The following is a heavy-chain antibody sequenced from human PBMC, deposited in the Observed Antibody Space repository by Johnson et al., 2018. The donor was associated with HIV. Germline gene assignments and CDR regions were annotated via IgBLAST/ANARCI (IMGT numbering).Heavy chain of an antibody. J-gene: IGHJ3*02. CDR2: INSDGSST. CDR3: AKDLQLWAPSSAFDI. CDR1: GFTFSSYW. D-gene: IGHD5-18*01. V-gene: IGHV3-74*01. Sequence: VQLVESGGGLVQPGGSLRLSCPASGFTFSSYWLHWVRQAPGTGLVWVSRINSDGSSTSYADSVKGRFTISRDNVKKSLYLQMNDLRAEDTAVYYCAKDLQLWAPSSAFDIWGQGTMVTVSS.